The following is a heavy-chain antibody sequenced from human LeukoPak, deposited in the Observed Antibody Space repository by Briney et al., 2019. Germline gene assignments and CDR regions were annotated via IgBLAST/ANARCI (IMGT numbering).Heavy chain of an antibody. V-gene: IGHV3-66*01. J-gene: IGHJ4*02. Sequence: GGSLRLFCAASGFTVSSNYMSWVRQAPGKGLDWVSIIYSGGSTYYADPVKGRFTISRDNSKNTLYLQMNSLRAEDTAVYYCARGGYSSGWSVWGQGTLVTVSS. CDR2: IYSGGST. CDR3: ARGGYSSGWSV. D-gene: IGHD6-13*01. CDR1: GFTVSSNY.